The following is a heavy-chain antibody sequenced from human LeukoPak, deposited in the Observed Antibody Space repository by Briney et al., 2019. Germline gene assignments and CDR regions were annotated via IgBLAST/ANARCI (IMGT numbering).Heavy chain of an antibody. J-gene: IGHJ6*03. CDR2: IYYSGST. CDR3: ARAVGGGNSYYTDV. Sequence: PSETLSLTCTVSGGSISTYYWSWIRQPPGKGLEWIGYIYYSGSTNYNPSLKSRVTISVDTSKNQFSLKLSSVTAADTAVYYCARAVGGGNSYYTDVWGKGTTVTVSS. V-gene: IGHV4-59*01. CDR1: GGSISTYY. D-gene: IGHD4-23*01.